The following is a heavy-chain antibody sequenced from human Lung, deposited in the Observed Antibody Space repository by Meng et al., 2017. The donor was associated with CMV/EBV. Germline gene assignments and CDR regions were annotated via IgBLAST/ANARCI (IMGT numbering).Heavy chain of an antibody. Sequence: GESXKISCEASGFAFSGYYMSWIRQAPGKGLEWISYIITSGLFIHHANSVTGRFTNSRDNAKRSLYLQMNSLTPEDTGVYYCVRDLLAPAGAPMHNYTYAMDVSXQRTSVTVSS. V-gene: IGHV3-11*01. D-gene: IGHD2-2*01. CDR1: GFAFSGYY. CDR2: IITSGLFI. CDR3: VRDLLAPAGAPMHNYTYAMDV. J-gene: IGHJ6*01.